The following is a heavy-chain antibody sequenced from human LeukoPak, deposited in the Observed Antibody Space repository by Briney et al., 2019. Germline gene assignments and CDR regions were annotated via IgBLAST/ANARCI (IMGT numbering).Heavy chain of an antibody. CDR1: GFTFSSYA. D-gene: IGHD3-3*01. Sequence: SGGSLRLSCAASGFTFSSYAMSWVRQAPGKGLEWVSAISGGGGNRYYADSVKGRFTISRDNSKNTLYLQMNSLRAEVAAVYYCAKGRDYDFWSGYSIDYWGQGTLVTVSS. J-gene: IGHJ4*02. CDR2: ISGGGGNR. CDR3: AKGRDYDFWSGYSIDY. V-gene: IGHV3-23*01.